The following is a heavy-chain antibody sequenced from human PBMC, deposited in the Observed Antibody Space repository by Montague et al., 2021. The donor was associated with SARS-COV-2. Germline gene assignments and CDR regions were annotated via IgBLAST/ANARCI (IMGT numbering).Heavy chain of an antibody. J-gene: IGHJ6*02. CDR3: ARIQAELWPNYNNDGMDV. CDR2: IDWDDDK. CDR1: GFSLSTSGMC. V-gene: IGHV2-70*01. D-gene: IGHD5-18*01. Sequence: PALVIPTQTLTLTCTFSGFSLSTSGMCVSWIRQPPGKALEWLALIDWDDDKYYSTSLKTRLTISKDTSKNQVVLTMTNMDPVDTATYYCARIQAELWPNYNNDGMDVWGQGTTVTVSS.